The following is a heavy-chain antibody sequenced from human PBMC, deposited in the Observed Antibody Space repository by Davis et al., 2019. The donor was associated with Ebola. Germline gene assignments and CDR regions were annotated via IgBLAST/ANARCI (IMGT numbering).Heavy chain of an antibody. CDR1: GGSISSSSYY. CDR2: IYYSGST. J-gene: IGHJ4*02. CDR3: ARVVDDGFWSGNLDY. D-gene: IGHD3-3*01. Sequence: SETLSLTCTVSGGSISSSSYYWGWIRQPPGKGLEWIGSIYYSGSTYYNPSLKSRVTISVDTSKNQFSLKLRSVTAADTAVYYCARVVDDGFWSGNLDYWGQGTLITVSS. V-gene: IGHV4-39*01.